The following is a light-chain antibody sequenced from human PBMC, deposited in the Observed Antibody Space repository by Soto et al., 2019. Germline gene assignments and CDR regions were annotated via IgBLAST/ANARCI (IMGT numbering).Light chain of an antibody. Sequence: DIQMTQSPSTLSASVGDRVTITCRASQSLLRSLAWYQKNAGKAAKLLIYDASNLQSGVPSRFSGSGSGTAFTLTISGLRHDDFATYYCQQYIAYSYSFGQGTKLEIK. CDR2: DAS. CDR3: QQYIAYSYS. CDR1: QSLLRS. V-gene: IGKV1-5*01. J-gene: IGKJ2*01.